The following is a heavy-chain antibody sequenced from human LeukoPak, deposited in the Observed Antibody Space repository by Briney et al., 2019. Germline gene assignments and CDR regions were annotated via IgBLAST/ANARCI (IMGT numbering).Heavy chain of an antibody. D-gene: IGHD5-18*01. V-gene: IGHV1-69*13. J-gene: IGHJ4*02. CDR3: TGYSYGSHYFDY. CDR2: IIPIFGTA. CDR1: GGTFSSYA. Sequence: SVKVSCKASGGTFSSYAISWVRQAPGQGLEWMGGIIPIFGTANYAQKFQGRVTITADESTSTAYMELSSLRSEDTAVYYCTGYSYGSHYFDYWGQGTLVTVSS.